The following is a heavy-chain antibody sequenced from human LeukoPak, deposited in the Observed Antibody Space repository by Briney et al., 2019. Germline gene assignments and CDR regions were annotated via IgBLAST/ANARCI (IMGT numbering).Heavy chain of an antibody. CDR3: ARDIDLTYYDSVGFYY. V-gene: IGHV3-74*01. Sequence: PGGSLRLSCAASGFTFSSYWMHWVRQAPGEGLVWVSRINSDGSSTIYADSVKGRFTISREKAKNTLYLEMNSLRAEDTAVYYCARDIDLTYYDSVGFYYWGQGTLVTVSS. J-gene: IGHJ4*02. CDR1: GFTFSSYW. D-gene: IGHD3-22*01. CDR2: INSDGSST.